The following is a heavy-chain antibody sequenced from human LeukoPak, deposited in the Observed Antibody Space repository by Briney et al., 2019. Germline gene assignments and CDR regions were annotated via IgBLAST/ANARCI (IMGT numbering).Heavy chain of an antibody. CDR2: ISWNSGGI. J-gene: IGHJ4*02. CDR1: GFTFDDYA. D-gene: IGHD1-1*01. V-gene: IGHV3-9*01. Sequence: PGGSLRLSCAASGFTFDDYAMHWVRHAPGKGPEWVSGISWNSGGIGYADSVKGRFTISRDNAKNSLYLQMNSLRAEDTALYYCAKDGDWNGDYYFDYWGQGTLVTVSS. CDR3: AKDGDWNGDYYFDY.